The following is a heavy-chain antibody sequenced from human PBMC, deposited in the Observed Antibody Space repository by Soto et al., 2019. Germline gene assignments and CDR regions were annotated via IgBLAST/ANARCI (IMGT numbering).Heavy chain of an antibody. Sequence: PSETLSLTCAVYGGSFSGYYLSWIRPPPGKGLEWIGEINHSGSTNYNPSLKSRVTISVDTSKNQFSLKLSSVTAADTAVYYCARGLAPLWGIAAAWNYYYYGMDVWGQGTTVTVSS. CDR1: GGSFSGYY. J-gene: IGHJ6*02. CDR3: ARGLAPLWGIAAAWNYYYYGMDV. D-gene: IGHD6-13*01. V-gene: IGHV4-34*01. CDR2: INHSGST.